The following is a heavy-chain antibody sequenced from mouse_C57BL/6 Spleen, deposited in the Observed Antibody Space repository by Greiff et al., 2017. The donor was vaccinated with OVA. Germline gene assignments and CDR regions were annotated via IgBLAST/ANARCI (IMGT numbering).Heavy chain of an antibody. V-gene: IGHV5-6*02. Sequence: EVMLVESGGDLVKPGGSLKLSCAASGFTFSSYGMSWVRQTPDKRLEWVATISSGGSYTYYPDSVKGRFTISRDNAKNTLYLQMSSLKSEDTAMYYCASRGDYDGGFAYWGQGTLFTVSA. CDR2: ISSGGSYT. CDR3: ASRGDYDGGFAY. D-gene: IGHD2-4*01. J-gene: IGHJ3*01. CDR1: GFTFSSYG.